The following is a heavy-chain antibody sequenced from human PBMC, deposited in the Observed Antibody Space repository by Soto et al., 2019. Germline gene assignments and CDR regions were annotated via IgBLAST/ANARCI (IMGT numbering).Heavy chain of an antibody. V-gene: IGHV2-5*02. J-gene: IGHJ4*02. Sequence: QITLKESGPALVRPTQTLTLTCSFSGFSLTTRGVAVGWIRQPPGKALEWLALIFWDDDKWYSPSLRSRLTITEDTSKNQEVPTMTNMDPVDTATYYCAHRSRGYAYYFDQWGQGTLVTVSS. D-gene: IGHD5-12*01. CDR2: IFWDDDK. CDR1: GFSLTTRGVA. CDR3: AHRSRGYAYYFDQ.